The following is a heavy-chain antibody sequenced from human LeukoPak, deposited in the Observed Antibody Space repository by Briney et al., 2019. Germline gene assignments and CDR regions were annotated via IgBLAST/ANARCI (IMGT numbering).Heavy chain of an antibody. D-gene: IGHD5-18*01. J-gene: IGHJ4*02. CDR2: ISSSGSTI. CDR3: AKDRGQLWSDY. Sequence: PGGSLRLSCAASGFTFSSYEMNWVRQAPGKGLEWVSYISSSGSTIYYADSVKGRFTISRDNSKNTLYLQMNRLRAEDTAVYYCAKDRGQLWSDYGSQGTLVTVSS. V-gene: IGHV3-48*03. CDR1: GFTFSSYE.